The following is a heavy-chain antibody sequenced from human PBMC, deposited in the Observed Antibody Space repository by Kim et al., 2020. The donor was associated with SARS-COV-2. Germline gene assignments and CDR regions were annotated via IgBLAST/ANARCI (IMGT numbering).Heavy chain of an antibody. V-gene: IGHV3-33*01. CDR1: GFTFSSYG. J-gene: IGHJ4*02. CDR3: ARQESYYGSGSYYVFDY. D-gene: IGHD3-10*01. CDR2: IWYDGSNE. Sequence: GGSLRLSCAASGFTFSSYGMHWVRQAPGKGLEWVAVIWYDGSNEHYADSVKGRFTISRDNSKNTLYLQMNSLRAEDTAVYYCARQESYYGSGSYYVFDYWGQGTLVTVSS.